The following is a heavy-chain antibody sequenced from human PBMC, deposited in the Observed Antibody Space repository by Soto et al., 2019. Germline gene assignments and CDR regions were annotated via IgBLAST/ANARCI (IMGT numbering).Heavy chain of an antibody. D-gene: IGHD1-20*01. CDR2: VHESGST. Sequence: SETLSLTRTVSCGSINTFYWIWIRQTPGRGLEWIGCVHESGSTDYNPSLRGRVIISLHTSKSQFSLSLRSATAADTATYYCARGTRALITSFFAYWGQGIPVTVSS. J-gene: IGHJ4*02. CDR3: ARGTRALITSFFAY. V-gene: IGHV4-59*03. CDR1: CGSINTFY.